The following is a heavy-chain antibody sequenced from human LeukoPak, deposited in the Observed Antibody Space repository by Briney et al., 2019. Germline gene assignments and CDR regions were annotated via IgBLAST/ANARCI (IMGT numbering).Heavy chain of an antibody. CDR2: IIPILGIA. CDR3: ARDYYDSSGYYYGAAGYYYGMDV. D-gene: IGHD3-22*01. CDR1: GGTFSSYA. J-gene: IGHJ6*02. V-gene: IGHV1-69*04. Sequence: AASVKVSCKASGGTFSSYAISWVRQAPGQGLEWMGRIIPILGIANYAQKFQGRVTITADKSTSTAYMELSSLRSEDTAVYYCARDYYDSSGYYYGAAGYYYGMDVWGQGTTVTVSS.